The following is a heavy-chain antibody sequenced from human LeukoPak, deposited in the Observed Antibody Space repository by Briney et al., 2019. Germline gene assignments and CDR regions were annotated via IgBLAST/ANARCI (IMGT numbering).Heavy chain of an antibody. J-gene: IGHJ4*02. CDR2: IYYSGST. CDR3: ARGGCSSTSCYRN. D-gene: IGHD2-2*02. V-gene: IGHV4-59*01. Sequence: SETLSLTCTVSGGSISSYSWSWIRQPPGKGLEWIGYIYYSGSTNYNPSLKSRVTISVDTSKNQFSLKLNSVTAADTAVYYCARGGCSSTSCYRNWGQGTLVTVSS. CDR1: GGSISSYS.